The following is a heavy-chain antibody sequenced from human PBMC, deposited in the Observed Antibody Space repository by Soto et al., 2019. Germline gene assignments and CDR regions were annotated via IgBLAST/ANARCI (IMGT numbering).Heavy chain of an antibody. D-gene: IGHD3-3*01. CDR3: AREGWYFFCSAVRRPDQFSF. V-gene: IGHV4-59*02. Sequence: PSETLSLTCTVSGGSVSSYYWSWIRQPPGKGLEWIGYIYYSGSTNYNPSLKRRVTISVDTSKNQFSLKLTSVTAADTAAYYCAREGWYFFCSAVRRPDQFSFWGQGSLVPVSA. J-gene: IGHJ4*02. CDR2: IYYSGST. CDR1: GGSVSSYY.